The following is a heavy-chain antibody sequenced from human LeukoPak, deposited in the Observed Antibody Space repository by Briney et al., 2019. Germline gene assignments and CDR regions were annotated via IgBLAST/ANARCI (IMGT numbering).Heavy chain of an antibody. CDR1: EFTFSSYS. V-gene: IGHV3-48*01. CDR3: ARTRSSGYLTVDY. Sequence: PGGSLRLSCAASEFTFSSYSMNWVRQAPGKGLEWVSYITNSGNSKSYADSVKGRLTISRDNTKNSLYLQMNGLRAEDTAVYYCARTRSSGYLTVDYWGQGILVTVSS. J-gene: IGHJ4*02. CDR2: ITNSGNSK. D-gene: IGHD3-22*01.